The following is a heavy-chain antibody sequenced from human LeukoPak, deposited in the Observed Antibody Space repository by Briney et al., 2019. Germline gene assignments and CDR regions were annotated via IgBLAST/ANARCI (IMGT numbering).Heavy chain of an antibody. CDR2: ISSSSSYI. D-gene: IGHD6-19*01. CDR1: GFTFSSYS. Sequence: GGSLRLSCAASGFTFSSYSMNWVRQAPGKGLEWVSSISSSSSYIYYADSVKGRFTISRDNAKNSLYLQMNSLRAEDTAVYYCARESLVIAVASTDYWGQGTLVTVSS. CDR3: ARESLVIAVASTDY. V-gene: IGHV3-21*01. J-gene: IGHJ4*02.